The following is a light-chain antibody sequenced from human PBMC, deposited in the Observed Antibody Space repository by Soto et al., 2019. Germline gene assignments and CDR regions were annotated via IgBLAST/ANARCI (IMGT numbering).Light chain of an antibody. J-gene: IGLJ1*01. CDR2: NVS. CDR1: TSDFNYYNS. CDR3: TSYTSSTTYF. V-gene: IGLV2-14*03. Sequence: QSALTQPASVSESPGQSITISCTGTTSDFNYYNSVSWYQHHPGQAPKLMIYNVSNRPSGVSYRFSGSKSGNTASLTISGLQAEDEADYYCTSYTSSTTYFFGTGTKLTVL.